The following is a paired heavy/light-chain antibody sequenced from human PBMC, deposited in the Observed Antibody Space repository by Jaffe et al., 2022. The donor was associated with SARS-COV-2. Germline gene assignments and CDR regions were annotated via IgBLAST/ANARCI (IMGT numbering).Heavy chain of an antibody. D-gene: IGHD6-25*01. Sequence: QVQLQESGPALVKPSQTLSLTCAVSGGSISSRGYCWNWIRQPAGKPLEWIGRICTSGTSNYNPSLKSRVTISLDTSKNQFSLTLNSVTAADTAVYYCSAQTGSGIDHWGQGTLVTVSS. V-gene: IGHV4-61*02. CDR1: GGSISSRGYC. J-gene: IGHJ4*02. CDR2: ICTSGTS. CDR3: SAQTGSGIDH.
Light chain of an antibody. V-gene: IGKV1-12*01. CDR3: QQASRFPYT. CDR1: QGISGW. Sequence: DIQMTQSPSSVSASVGDRVTITCRASQGISGWLAWYQQKPGKAPKLMVYAASSLQSGVPSRFSGSGSGTDFTLTITSLQPEDFATYYCQQASRFPYTFGQGTKVEIK. J-gene: IGKJ2*01. CDR2: AAS.